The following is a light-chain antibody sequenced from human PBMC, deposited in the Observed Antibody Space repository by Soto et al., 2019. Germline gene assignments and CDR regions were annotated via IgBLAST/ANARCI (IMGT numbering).Light chain of an antibody. V-gene: IGKV3-20*01. Sequence: EIVMTQSPSTLSVSAGERATLSCRASQSVSSNLAWYQQKPGPAPRLLIYGASNRATGIPDRFSGSGSGKDFTLNISRLEPEDFAVYYCQQYGSSPPGITFGQGTRLEIK. CDR2: GAS. CDR1: QSVSSN. CDR3: QQYGSSPPGIT. J-gene: IGKJ5*01.